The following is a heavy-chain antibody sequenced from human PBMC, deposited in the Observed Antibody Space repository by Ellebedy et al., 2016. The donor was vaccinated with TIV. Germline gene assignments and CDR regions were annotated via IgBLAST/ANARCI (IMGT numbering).Heavy chain of an antibody. D-gene: IGHD3-9*01. Sequence: AASVKVSCKASGYTFTSYDINWVRQATGQGLEWMGWMNPNSGNTGYAQKFQGRVTITRNTSISTAYMELSSLRSEDTAVYYCARGVWNDILTGYRYNWFDPWGQGTLVTVSS. V-gene: IGHV1-8*03. CDR2: MNPNSGNT. CDR3: ARGVWNDILTGYRYNWFDP. J-gene: IGHJ5*02. CDR1: GYTFTSYD.